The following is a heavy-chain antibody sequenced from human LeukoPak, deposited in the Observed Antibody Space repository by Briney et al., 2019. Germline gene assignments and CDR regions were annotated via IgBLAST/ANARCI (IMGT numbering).Heavy chain of an antibody. D-gene: IGHD3-9*01. CDR3: ARQYSYILTGYHRGELYWYFDL. CDR1: RGSISSGSYY. J-gene: IGHJ2*01. Sequence: SETLSLTSTVSRGSISSGSYYWSWIRQPAGKGLEWIGRIYSSGSTNYNPSLNSRATISLDTSKNQFSLKLSSVTAADTAVYYYARQYSYILTGYHRGELYWYFDLWGRGTLVTVSS. V-gene: IGHV4-61*02. CDR2: IYSSGST.